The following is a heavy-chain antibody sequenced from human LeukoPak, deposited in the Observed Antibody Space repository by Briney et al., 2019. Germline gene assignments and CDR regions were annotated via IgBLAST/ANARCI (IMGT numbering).Heavy chain of an antibody. J-gene: IGHJ4*02. CDR2: IYTSGST. Sequence: SETLSLTCTVSGGSISSYYWSWIRQPAGEGLEWIGRIYTSGSTKYNPSLKSRVTMSVDTSKNQFSLKLSSVTAADTAVYYCARTALGGTSGYYLGVFDYWGQGTLVTVSS. V-gene: IGHV4-4*07. CDR1: GGSISSYY. CDR3: ARTALGGTSGYYLGVFDY. D-gene: IGHD3-22*01.